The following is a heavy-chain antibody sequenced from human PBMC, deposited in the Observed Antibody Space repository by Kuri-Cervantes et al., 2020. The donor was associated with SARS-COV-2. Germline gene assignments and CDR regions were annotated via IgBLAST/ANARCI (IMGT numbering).Heavy chain of an antibody. CDR1: GGSISSHY. V-gene: IGHV4-59*08. CDR2: IYYSGST. Sequence: GSLRLSCTVSGGSISSHYWSWIRQPPGKGLEWIGYIYYSGSTNYNPSLKSRVTISVDTSKNQFSLKLSSVTAADSAVYYCALGSGSTSYYFYYYMDTWGQGRTVTVSS. J-gene: IGHJ6*03. D-gene: IGHD3-10*01. CDR3: ALGSGSTSYYFYYYMDT.